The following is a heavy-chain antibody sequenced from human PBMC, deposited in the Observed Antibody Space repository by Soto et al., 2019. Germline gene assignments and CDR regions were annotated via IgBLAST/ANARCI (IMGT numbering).Heavy chain of an antibody. Sequence: EVQLVESGGGLVKPGGSLRLSCAASGFTFSSYSMNWVRQAPGKGLEWVSSISSSSSYIYYADSVKGRFTISRDNAKNSLYLQMNSLRAEDTAVYYCARASGSPHQYYYYGMDVWGQGTTVTVSS. CDR1: GFTFSSYS. D-gene: IGHD2-15*01. V-gene: IGHV3-21*01. J-gene: IGHJ6*02. CDR3: ARASGSPHQYYYYGMDV. CDR2: ISSSSSYI.